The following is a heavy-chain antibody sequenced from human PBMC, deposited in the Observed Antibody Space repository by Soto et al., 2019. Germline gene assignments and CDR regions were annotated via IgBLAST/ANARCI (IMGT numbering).Heavy chain of an antibody. V-gene: IGHV4-39*01. J-gene: IGHJ4*02. CDR2: FYYSEST. Sequence: SETLSLTYTVSGGSISSGPYSWGWIRQPPGKGLEWIGTFYYSESTYYNPSLESRVTISVDTSKNQFSLTVTSVTAADTAVYYCARRIVATETFDYWGQGTLVTVSS. CDR3: ARRIVATETFDY. D-gene: IGHD5-12*01. CDR1: GGSISSGPYS.